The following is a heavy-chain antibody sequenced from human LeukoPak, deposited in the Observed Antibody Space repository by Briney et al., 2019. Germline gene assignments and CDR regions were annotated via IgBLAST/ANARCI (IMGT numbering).Heavy chain of an antibody. Sequence: ASVKVSCKASGYTFTSYGISWVRQAPGQGLEWMGWISAYNGNTNYAQKLQGRVTMTTDTSTSTAYMELRSLRSDDTAVYYCARDRGSPTFYSQSVAYPFNYWGQGALVTVSS. D-gene: IGHD3-16*01. CDR1: GYTFTSYG. J-gene: IGHJ4*02. CDR2: ISAYNGNT. V-gene: IGHV1-18*01. CDR3: ARDRGSPTFYSQSVAYPFNY.